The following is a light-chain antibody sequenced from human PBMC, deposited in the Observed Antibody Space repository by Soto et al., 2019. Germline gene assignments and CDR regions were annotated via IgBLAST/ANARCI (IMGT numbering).Light chain of an antibody. CDR1: QSISSW. Sequence: DIQMTQSPSTLSASVGDRVTITCRASQSISSWLAWYQQKPGKAPKLLIYKASNLQSVVPSRFSGSGSGTEFTLAISSLQTDDSATYYCEQYNDNWTFGQGTKVDIK. CDR2: KAS. CDR3: EQYNDNWT. J-gene: IGKJ1*01. V-gene: IGKV1-5*03.